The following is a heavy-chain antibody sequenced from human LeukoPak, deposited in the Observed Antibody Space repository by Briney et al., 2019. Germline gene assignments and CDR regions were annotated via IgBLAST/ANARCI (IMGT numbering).Heavy chain of an antibody. Sequence: GGSLRLSCAASGFTFSDYSMNWVRQAPGKGLEWVSSISSRSAYIHYTDSVKGRFNISRDNAENSLYLQMNNLRADDTAVYYCARDRSGSYPYYFDYWGQGTLVIVSS. CDR3: ARDRSGSYPYYFDY. V-gene: IGHV3-21*01. CDR2: ISSRSAYI. J-gene: IGHJ4*02. D-gene: IGHD1-26*01. CDR1: GFTFSDYS.